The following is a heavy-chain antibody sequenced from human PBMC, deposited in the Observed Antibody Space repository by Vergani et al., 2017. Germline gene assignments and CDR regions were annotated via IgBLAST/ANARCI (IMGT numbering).Heavy chain of an antibody. Sequence: QVQLQESGPGLVKPSETLALTCTVPGGSISSHYWSWSRQPPGKGLEWIGYIYYSGSTNYNPSLKSRVTISVDTSKNQFSLKRSSVTAADTAVYYCARVTQIDAVDIWGQGTMVTVSS. CDR2: IYYSGST. CDR3: ARVTQIDAVDI. CDR1: GGSISSHY. V-gene: IGHV4-59*11. J-gene: IGHJ3*02.